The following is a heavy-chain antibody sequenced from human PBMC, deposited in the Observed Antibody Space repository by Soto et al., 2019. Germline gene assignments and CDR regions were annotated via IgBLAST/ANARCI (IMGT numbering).Heavy chain of an antibody. J-gene: IGHJ4*02. CDR2: MSYDGTKQ. D-gene: IGHD6-13*01. CDR1: GFTFSSYG. V-gene: IGHV3-30*18. Sequence: GGSLRLSCAASGFTFSSYGMHWVRQAPGKGLEWVAAMSYDGTKQYYVDSVKGRFTISRDNSRNTLFLQLNSLRDEDTAVYYCAKEYGSTWIDHWGQGTPVTVSS. CDR3: AKEYGSTWIDH.